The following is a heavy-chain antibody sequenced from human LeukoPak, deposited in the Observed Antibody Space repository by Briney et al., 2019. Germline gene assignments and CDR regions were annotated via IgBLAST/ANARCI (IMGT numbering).Heavy chain of an antibody. V-gene: IGHV4-59*08. CDR3: ARGVGY. J-gene: IGHJ4*02. Sequence: PSETLSLTCTVSGGSVSSPYWSWIRQPPGKGLEWIGYIYDSGSTNYNPSLKSRVTISVDTSKNHFSLKLSSVTAADTAVYSCARGVGYWGQGTLVTVSS. CDR2: IYDSGST. CDR1: GGSVSSPY.